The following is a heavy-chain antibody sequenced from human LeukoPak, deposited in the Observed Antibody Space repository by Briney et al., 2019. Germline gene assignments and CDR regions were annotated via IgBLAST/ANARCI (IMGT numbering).Heavy chain of an antibody. Sequence: GESLKISCKGSGYSFTSYWIGWVRQMPGKGLEWMGIIYPGDSDTRYSPSFQGQVTISADKSIGTASLQWSRLKASDTAMYYCARQVPGCSGGSCYSKEGVNWFDPWGQGTLVTVSS. J-gene: IGHJ5*02. V-gene: IGHV5-51*01. CDR1: GYSFTSYW. D-gene: IGHD2-15*01. CDR3: ARQVPGCSGGSCYSKEGVNWFDP. CDR2: IYPGDSDT.